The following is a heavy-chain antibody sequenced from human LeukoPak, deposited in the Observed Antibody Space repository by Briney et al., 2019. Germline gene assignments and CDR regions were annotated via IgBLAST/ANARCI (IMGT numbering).Heavy chain of an antibody. CDR2: ISAYNGNT. J-gene: IGHJ4*02. CDR1: GYTFTSYG. V-gene: IGHV1-18*01. CDR3: ARAHKYYYGSGSYYNVQRLGSFDY. Sequence: ASVKVSCKASGYTFTSYGISWVRQAPGQGLEWMGRISAYNGNTNYAQKLQGRVTMTTDTSTSTAYMELRSLRSDDTAVYYCARAHKYYYGSGSYYNVQRLGSFDYWGQGTLVTVSS. D-gene: IGHD3-10*01.